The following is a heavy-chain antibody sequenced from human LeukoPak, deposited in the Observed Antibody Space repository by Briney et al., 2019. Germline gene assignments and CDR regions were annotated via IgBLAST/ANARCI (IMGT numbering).Heavy chain of an antibody. Sequence: GASVKVSCTASDYTFTSYGISWVRQATGQGLEWMGWISAYNGNTNYAQKLQGRVTMTTDTSTSTAYMELRSLRSDDTAVYYCARDPLGGFGELSNDYWGQGTLVTVSS. J-gene: IGHJ4*02. CDR2: ISAYNGNT. D-gene: IGHD3-10*01. CDR3: ARDPLGGFGELSNDY. CDR1: DYTFTSYG. V-gene: IGHV1-18*01.